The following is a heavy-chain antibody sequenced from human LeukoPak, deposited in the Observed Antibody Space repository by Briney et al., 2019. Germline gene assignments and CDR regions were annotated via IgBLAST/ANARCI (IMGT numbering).Heavy chain of an antibody. J-gene: IGHJ6*02. CDR3: GRGMDV. Sequence: HPGGSLRLSCAASGFTFSSYAMHWVRQAPGKGLEWVAVISYDGSNKYYADSVKGRFTISRDNSKNTLYLQMNSLRAEDTAVYYCGRGMDVWGQGTTVTVSS. CDR1: GFTFSSYA. V-gene: IGHV3-30-3*01. CDR2: ISYDGSNK.